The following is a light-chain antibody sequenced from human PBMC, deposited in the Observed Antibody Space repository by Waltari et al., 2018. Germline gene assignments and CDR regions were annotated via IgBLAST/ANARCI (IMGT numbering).Light chain of an antibody. CDR2: WAS. CDR3: QRYYRRRT. V-gene: IGKV4-1*01. CDR1: QTILYNSNDKNS. Sequence: EIVMNQSQDSLAVSLGERATINCKSSQTILYNSNDKNSIAWYQQKPGQPPKLLIYWASTRESGVPDRFSGSGSGTDFTLTISNLQAEDVAVYYCQRYYRRRTFGQGTKVEIK. J-gene: IGKJ1*01.